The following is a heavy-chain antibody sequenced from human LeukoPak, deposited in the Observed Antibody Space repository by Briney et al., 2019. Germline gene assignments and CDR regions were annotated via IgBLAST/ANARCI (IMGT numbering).Heavy chain of an antibody. CDR2: MWYDGSNK. CDR3: ARDPYGSGSTSFDI. V-gene: IGHV3-33*01. CDR1: GFTFRSYG. Sequence: GGSLRLSCAASGFTFRSYGMHWVRQAPGKGLEWVAVMWYDGSNKYYADSVKGRFIISRDNSKNTLYLQVNSLRAEDTAVYYCARDPYGSGSTSFDIWGQGTMVTVSS. D-gene: IGHD3-10*01. J-gene: IGHJ3*02.